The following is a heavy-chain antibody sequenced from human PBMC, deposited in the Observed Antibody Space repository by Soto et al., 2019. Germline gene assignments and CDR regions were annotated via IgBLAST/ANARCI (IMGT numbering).Heavy chain of an antibody. CDR2: VSHDGRNT. D-gene: IGHD6-19*01. Sequence: VQLVESWGGVVQPGRSLRLSCAASGFTFSDYAMHWVLQSPGKGLEWVAVVSHDGRNTHYADSVKGRFTSSRDSSKNTVSLEMTSLRAEDTAVYYCAKGGRQWLVTSDFNYWGQGALVTVSS. V-gene: IGHV3-30*18. CDR1: GFTFSDYA. J-gene: IGHJ4*02. CDR3: AKGGRQWLVTSDFNY.